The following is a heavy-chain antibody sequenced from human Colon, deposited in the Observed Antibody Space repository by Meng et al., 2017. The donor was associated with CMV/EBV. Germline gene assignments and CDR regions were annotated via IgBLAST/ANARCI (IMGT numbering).Heavy chain of an antibody. CDR1: GNTFRDYY. D-gene: IGHD6-19*01. J-gene: IGHJ4*02. CDR2: IRSDGSAT. Sequence: QVQPVASGGGVEAPGAAVTVSCKSSGNTFRDYYMHWVRQAPGQGLEWMGWIRSDGSATNYAQKFRGRVTMTRDASVSTAYMELSGLTSDDTAVYFCVRSSGWSLFDYWGPGALVTVSS. CDR3: VRSSGWSLFDY. V-gene: IGHV1-2*02.